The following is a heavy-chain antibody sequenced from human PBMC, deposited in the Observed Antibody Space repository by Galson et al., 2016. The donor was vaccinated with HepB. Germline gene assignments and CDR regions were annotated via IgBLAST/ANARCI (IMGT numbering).Heavy chain of an antibody. V-gene: IGHV3-23*01. CDR3: ARVRGSGWYLDY. D-gene: IGHD6-19*01. CDR2: IDGPTPNT. Sequence: SLRLSCAASGFTFRHYALSWVRQAPGKGLEWVSHIDGPTPNTHYADSVRGRFSIYRDNSRDTLYLQMNSLRDEDTAMYYYARVRGSGWYLDYWGQGTLVTVSS. CDR1: GFTFRHYA. J-gene: IGHJ4*02.